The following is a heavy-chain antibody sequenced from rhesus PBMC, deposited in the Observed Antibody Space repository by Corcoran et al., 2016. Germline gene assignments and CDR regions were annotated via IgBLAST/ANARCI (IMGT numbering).Heavy chain of an antibody. Sequence: QVQLVQSGAEIKQPGASVKLSCKASGYTFTSYYMHWVRQDTGQGLEWIGLTSPYTGNKGYAQNFQGRNPKTTETSTSTGYKELNSLGSEDPAVYYCTRGNSGSSGLDSWGQGVVVTVSS. CDR3: TRGNSGSSGLDS. D-gene: IGHD3-16*01. CDR2: TSPYTGNK. CDR1: GYTFTSYY. V-gene: IGHV1-1*01. J-gene: IGHJ6*01.